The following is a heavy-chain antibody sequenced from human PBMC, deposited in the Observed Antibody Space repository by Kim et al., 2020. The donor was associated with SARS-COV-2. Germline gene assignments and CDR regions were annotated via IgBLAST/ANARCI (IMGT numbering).Heavy chain of an antibody. D-gene: IGHD3-10*01. Sequence: DSVKGRFTIARDNSKNTLYLQMNSLRAEDTAVYHCARDGSGSYFSGFDPWGQGTLVTVSS. CDR3: ARDGSGSYFSGFDP. J-gene: IGHJ5*02. V-gene: IGHV3-30*01.